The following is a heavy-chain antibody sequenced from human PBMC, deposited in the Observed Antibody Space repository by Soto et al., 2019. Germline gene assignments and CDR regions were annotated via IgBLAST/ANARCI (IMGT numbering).Heavy chain of an antibody. J-gene: IGHJ6*02. CDR2: TYYRSRWYS. V-gene: IGHV6-1*01. D-gene: IGHD2-15*01. CDR1: GDSVSSGSVA. CDR3: ARSEEDSDYYYYGLDV. Sequence: SQTLSLTCVISGDSVSSGSVAWNWVRQSPSRGLEWLGRTYYRSRWYSDFAVSVRGRIVINADTSKNQFSLQLNSVTPEDTAVYFCARSEEDSDYYYYGLDVWGQGTTVTVSS.